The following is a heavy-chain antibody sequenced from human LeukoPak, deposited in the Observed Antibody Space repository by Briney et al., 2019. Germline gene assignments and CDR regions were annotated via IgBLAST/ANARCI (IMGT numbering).Heavy chain of an antibody. V-gene: IGHV3-33*01. J-gene: IGHJ6*02. Sequence: GGSLRLSCVASRFNFNTYGMHWVRQAPGKGLEWVAVMWYDGSNEYYADSVKGRFSISRDNSKNTLYLQMNSLRVEDTAVYYCARERRYFDWIPDGMVVWGQGTTVTASS. CDR2: MWYDGSNE. CDR3: ARERRYFDWIPDGMVV. CDR1: RFNFNTYG. D-gene: IGHD3-9*01.